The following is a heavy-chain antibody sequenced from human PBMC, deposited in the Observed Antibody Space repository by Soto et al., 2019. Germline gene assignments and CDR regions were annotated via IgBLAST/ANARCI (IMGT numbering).Heavy chain of an antibody. Sequence: SETLSLTCTVSGGSSSSGDYYWSWIRQPPGKGLEWIGYIYYSGSTYYNPSLKSRVTISVDTSKNQFSLKLSSVTAADTAMYYCAGGGVRGVITRTRDYYGMDVWGQGTTVTVSS. CDR3: AGGGVRGVITRTRDYYGMDV. D-gene: IGHD3-10*01. J-gene: IGHJ6*02. CDR1: GGSSSSGDYY. CDR2: IYYSGST. V-gene: IGHV4-30-4*01.